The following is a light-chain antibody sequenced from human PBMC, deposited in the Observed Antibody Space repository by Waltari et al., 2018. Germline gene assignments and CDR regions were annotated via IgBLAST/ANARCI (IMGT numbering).Light chain of an antibody. J-gene: IGKJ1*01. Sequence: EIVLTQSPGTLSLSPGDRATLSCRASQNIIKYLAWYQKKPGQAPRLLIYHTSIRAAGIPDRFSCSGSGTDFSLFISRLEPEDFAVYYCQHYVRLPATFGQGTKVEIK. CDR2: HTS. CDR1: QNIIKY. CDR3: QHYVRLPAT. V-gene: IGKV3-20*01.